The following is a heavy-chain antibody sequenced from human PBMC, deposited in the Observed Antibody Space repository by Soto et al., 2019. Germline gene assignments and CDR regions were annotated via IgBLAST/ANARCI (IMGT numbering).Heavy chain of an antibody. D-gene: IGHD3-3*01. J-gene: IGHJ5*02. V-gene: IGHV4-34*01. Sequence: QVQLQQWRAGLLKPSETLSLTCAVYGGSFSGYYWCWIRQPPGKGLEWLGEIKHSGSTNYNPSLKRRVTISVDPSKNLFSLKLSSVTAADTAVYYCAREPYYDFWSGYYTGADWFDPWGQGTLVTVSS. CDR1: GGSFSGYY. CDR2: IKHSGST. CDR3: AREPYYDFWSGYYTGADWFDP.